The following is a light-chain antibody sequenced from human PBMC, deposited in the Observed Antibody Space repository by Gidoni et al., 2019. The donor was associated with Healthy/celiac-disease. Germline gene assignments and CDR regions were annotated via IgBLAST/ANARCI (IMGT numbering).Light chain of an antibody. Sequence: DILMTQSPDSLAVSLGERATINCKSSTSVLYSSNNKNYVAWYQQKPGQPPKLLIYWASTREAGVPDRIRGSGSGTDVTLTSSSLQDEDVADYYCQQYYSTLTFXGXTKVEIK. CDR3: QQYYSTLT. CDR1: TSVLYSSNNKNY. J-gene: IGKJ4*01. V-gene: IGKV4-1*01. CDR2: WAS.